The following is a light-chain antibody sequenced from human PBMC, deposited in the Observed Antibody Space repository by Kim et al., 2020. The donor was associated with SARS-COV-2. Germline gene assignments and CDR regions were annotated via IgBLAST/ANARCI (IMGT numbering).Light chain of an antibody. V-gene: IGKV1-5*03. J-gene: IGKJ1*01. CDR2: KAS. CDR1: QSISTW. CDR3: QQYNTFPWT. Sequence: ASPGDRIPLTCRASQSISTWLAWYQQKPGKAPKLLIYKASSLQNEVPSRFSGSGSGTEFTLTVSSLQPDDFAIYYCQQYNTFPWTFGHGTKVDIK.